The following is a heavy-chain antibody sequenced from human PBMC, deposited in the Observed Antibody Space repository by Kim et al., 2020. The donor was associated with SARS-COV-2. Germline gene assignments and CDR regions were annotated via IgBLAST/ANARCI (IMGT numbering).Heavy chain of an antibody. V-gene: IGHV4-61*02. CDR3: ARGNGRSMVTWLDV. Sequence: SETLSLTCTVSGGSISSGSYYWSWIRQPAGKGLEWIGRIYTSGSTNYNPSLKSRVTISVDTSKNQFSLKLSSVTAADTAVYYCARGNGRSMVTWLDVWGQGTTVTVSS. J-gene: IGHJ6*02. D-gene: IGHD5-18*01. CDR2: IYTSGST. CDR1: GGSISSGSYY.